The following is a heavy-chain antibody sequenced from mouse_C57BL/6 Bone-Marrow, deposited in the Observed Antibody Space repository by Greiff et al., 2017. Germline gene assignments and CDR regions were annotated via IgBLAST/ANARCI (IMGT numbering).Heavy chain of an antibody. D-gene: IGHD1-1*01. Sequence: VQLKESGAELVRPGSSVKMSCKTSGYTFTSYGINWVKQRPGQGLEWIGYIYIGNGYNEYNEKFKGKATLTSDTSCSTAYLQISSLTSEATAIYFCARTYFDYYGSRFWFAYGGQGTLVNVSA. V-gene: IGHV1-58*01. CDR2: IYIGNGYN. J-gene: IGHJ3*01. CDR3: ARTYFDYYGSRFWFAY. CDR1: GYTFTSYG.